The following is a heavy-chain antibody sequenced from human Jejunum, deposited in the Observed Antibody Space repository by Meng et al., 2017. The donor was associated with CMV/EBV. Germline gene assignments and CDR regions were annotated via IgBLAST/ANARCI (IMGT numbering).Heavy chain of an antibody. D-gene: IGHD6-13*01. J-gene: IGHJ5*02. CDR2: INPSGGST. Sequence: QVPLGRWGGEVKKPGAPVRVSCMAGGSSFDSYYIHWGPQAAGEGVGWMEVINPSGGSTWSAQKFQARVTMAKDRTTSSVYMELSSLGDEDTAIYYCALASGGSGLDHWGQGTLVTVSS. CDR3: ALASGGSGLDH. V-gene: IGHV1-46*02. CDR1: GSSFDSYY.